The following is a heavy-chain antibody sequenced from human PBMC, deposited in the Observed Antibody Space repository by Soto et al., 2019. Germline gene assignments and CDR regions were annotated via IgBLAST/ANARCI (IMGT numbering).Heavy chain of an antibody. CDR1: GFTVSSNY. D-gene: IGHD2-2*01. Sequence: GGSLRLSCAASGFTVSSNYMSWVRQAPGKGLEWVSVIYSGGSTYYADSVKGRFTISRDNSKNTLYLQMNSLRAEDTAVYYCARDLIEVVPAAMAYYYYGMDVWGQGTTVTVSS. V-gene: IGHV3-66*01. CDR2: IYSGGST. CDR3: ARDLIEVVPAAMAYYYYGMDV. J-gene: IGHJ6*02.